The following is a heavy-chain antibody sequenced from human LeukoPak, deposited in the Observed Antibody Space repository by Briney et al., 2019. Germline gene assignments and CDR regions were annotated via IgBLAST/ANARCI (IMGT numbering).Heavy chain of an antibody. Sequence: GASVKVSCKASGYTFTNYGISWVRQAPGQGLEWMGWSGPYNGNTNYAQKFQDRITMTTDTSTSTAYMELRSLRSDDTAMHYCARRAPGKLAADYWGQGTLVTVSS. CDR3: ARRAPGKLAADY. CDR1: GYTFTNYG. D-gene: IGHD1-1*01. V-gene: IGHV1-18*01. J-gene: IGHJ4*02. CDR2: SGPYNGNT.